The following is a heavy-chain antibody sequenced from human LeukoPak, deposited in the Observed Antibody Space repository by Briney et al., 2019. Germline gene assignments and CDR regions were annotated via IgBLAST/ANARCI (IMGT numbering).Heavy chain of an antibody. J-gene: IGHJ2*01. CDR2: IYYSGRT. Sequence: SQTLSLTCTVSGGSTSRGGDYWSWIRQHPGKGLEWIGYIYYSGRTYYNPSLKSRVTISVDTSKNQFSLKLSSVTAADTAVYYCARVCTSCYEGKWYFDLWGRGTLVTVSS. D-gene: IGHD2-2*01. CDR1: GGSTSRGGDY. V-gene: IGHV4-31*03. CDR3: ARVCTSCYEGKWYFDL.